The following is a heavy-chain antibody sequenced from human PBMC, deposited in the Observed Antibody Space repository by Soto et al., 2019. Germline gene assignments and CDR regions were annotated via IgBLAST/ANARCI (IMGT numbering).Heavy chain of an antibody. CDR1: GFTFSSYE. D-gene: IGHD2-2*01. CDR3: ARDPDCSSTSCLYYYYGMDV. J-gene: IGHJ6*02. V-gene: IGHV3-48*03. Sequence: GGSLRLSCAASGFTFSSYEMNWVRQAPGKGLEWISYISPNSTTIYYSDSVKGRFTISRDNAKSSLNLQMNSLRAEDTAVYYCARDPDCSSTSCLYYYYGMDVWGQGTTVTVSS. CDR2: ISPNSTTI.